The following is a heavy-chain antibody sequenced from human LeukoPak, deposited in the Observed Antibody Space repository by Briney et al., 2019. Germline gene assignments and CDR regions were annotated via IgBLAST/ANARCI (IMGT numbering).Heavy chain of an antibody. V-gene: IGHV3-48*03. CDR2: ISSSGSTI. D-gene: IGHD3-9*01. Sequence: TGGSLRLSCAASGFTFSSYEMNWVRQAPGKGLEWVSYISSSGSTIYYADSVKGRFTISRDNAKNSLYLQMNSLRAEDTAVYYCAREGRTLTGFPFDYWGQGTLVTVSS. CDR3: AREGRTLTGFPFDY. J-gene: IGHJ4*02. CDR1: GFTFSSYE.